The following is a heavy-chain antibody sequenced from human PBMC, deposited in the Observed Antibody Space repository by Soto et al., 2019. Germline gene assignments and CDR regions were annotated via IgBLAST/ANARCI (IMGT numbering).Heavy chain of an antibody. CDR1: GATFSSYA. J-gene: IGHJ4*02. Sequence: ASVKVSCKASGATFSSYAISWVRQAPGQGLEWMGWISAYNGNTNYAQKLQGRVTMTTDTSTSTAYMELRSLRSDDTAVYYCAREARIQLWYSIDDWGQRTLVTVSS. CDR2: ISAYNGNT. CDR3: AREARIQLWYSIDD. V-gene: IGHV1-18*01. D-gene: IGHD5-18*01.